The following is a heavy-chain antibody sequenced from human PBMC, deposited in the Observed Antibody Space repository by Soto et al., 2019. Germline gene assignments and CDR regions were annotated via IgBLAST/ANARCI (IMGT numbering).Heavy chain of an antibody. CDR3: ARLGGYCSTTTCYGYYAMDV. Sequence: SETLSLTCAVYGGSFSGYYWTWICQPPGTGLEWIGEINHSGSTNYNPSLESRVTISVDTSKNQFSLKVSSVTAADTAMYYCARLGGYCSTTTCYGYYAMDVWGQGTTVTVSS. V-gene: IGHV4-34*01. CDR2: INHSGST. CDR1: GGSFSGYY. J-gene: IGHJ6*02. D-gene: IGHD2-2*01.